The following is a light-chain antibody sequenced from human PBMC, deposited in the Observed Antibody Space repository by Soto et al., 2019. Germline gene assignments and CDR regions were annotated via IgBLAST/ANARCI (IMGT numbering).Light chain of an antibody. CDR3: CSYAGSSTYVV. CDR2: GGS. Sequence: QSVLTQPASVSGSPGQSITISCTGTSSDVGSYNLVSWYQQHPGKAPKLMIYGGSKRPSAVSNRFSGSKSGNTASLTISGLQAEDEADYYCCSYAGSSTYVVFGGGTKLAVL. V-gene: IGLV2-23*01. J-gene: IGLJ2*01. CDR1: SSDVGSYNL.